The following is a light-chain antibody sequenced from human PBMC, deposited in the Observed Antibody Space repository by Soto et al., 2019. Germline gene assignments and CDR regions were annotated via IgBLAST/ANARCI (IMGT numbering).Light chain of an antibody. Sequence: QSVLTQPASVSGSPGQSIAISCTGSSSDVGIYNYVSWYQQHPGKVPKLIIYEVTNRPSGVSNRFSGSKSGNTASLTISGLQAEEEADYYCSSYTTSSTLVFGTGTKLTV. CDR1: SSDVGIYNY. CDR2: EVT. V-gene: IGLV2-14*01. J-gene: IGLJ1*01. CDR3: SSYTTSSTLV.